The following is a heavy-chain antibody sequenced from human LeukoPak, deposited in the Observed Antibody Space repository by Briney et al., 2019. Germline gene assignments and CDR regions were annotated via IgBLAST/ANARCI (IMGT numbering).Heavy chain of an antibody. V-gene: IGHV3-53*01. J-gene: IGHJ6*03. CDR3: AGQLRFWGDYYMDV. D-gene: IGHD3-3*01. CDR1: GFVVSSNY. Sequence: GGSLRLSCAASGFVVSSNYMSWVRQAPGKGLEWVSVVYSGGDRYYTDSVKGRFTISRDNSENTLYLQMNSLGAEDTAVYYCAGQLRFWGDYYMDVWGTGTTVTVSS. CDR2: VYSGGDR.